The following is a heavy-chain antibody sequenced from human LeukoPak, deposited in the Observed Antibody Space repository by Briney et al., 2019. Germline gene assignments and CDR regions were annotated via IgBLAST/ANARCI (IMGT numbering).Heavy chain of an antibody. CDR3: ASIRGESRDY. CDR2: IWNDGSHK. D-gene: IGHD3-3*01. Sequence: QPGGSLRLSCAASGFTFSSYGMHWVRQAPGRGLEWVAVIWNDGSHKYYADSVKGRFTISRDNSKNTLYLQMNSLRAEDTAVYYCASIRGESRDYWGQGTLVTVSS. V-gene: IGHV3-33*01. J-gene: IGHJ4*02. CDR1: GFTFSSYG.